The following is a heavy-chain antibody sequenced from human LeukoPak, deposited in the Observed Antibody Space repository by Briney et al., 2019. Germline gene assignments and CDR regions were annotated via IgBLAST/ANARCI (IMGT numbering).Heavy chain of an antibody. CDR3: ARPNYYDSSGYYSVGTWVAFDI. Sequence: ASVKVSCKASGYTFTSYYMHWVRQAPGQGLEWMGIINPSGGSTNYAQKFQGRVTITADESTSTAYMELSSLRSEDTAVYYCARPNYYDSSGYYSVGTWVAFDIWGQGTMVTVSS. D-gene: IGHD3-22*01. CDR2: INPSGGST. J-gene: IGHJ3*02. CDR1: GYTFTSYY. V-gene: IGHV1-46*01.